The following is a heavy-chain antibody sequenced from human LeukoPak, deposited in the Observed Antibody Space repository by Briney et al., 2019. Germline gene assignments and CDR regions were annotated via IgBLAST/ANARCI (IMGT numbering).Heavy chain of an antibody. CDR3: ARVGRRITMVRGVLGGPLDY. J-gene: IGHJ4*02. CDR1: GFTFSSYA. CDR2: ISSNGGST. V-gene: IGHV3-64*01. D-gene: IGHD3-10*01. Sequence: GGSLRLSCAASGFTFSSYAMHWVRQAPGKGLEYVSAISSNGGSTYYANSVKSRFTISRDNSKNTLYLQMGSLRAEDMAVYYCARVGRRITMVRGVLGGPLDYWGQGTLVTVSS.